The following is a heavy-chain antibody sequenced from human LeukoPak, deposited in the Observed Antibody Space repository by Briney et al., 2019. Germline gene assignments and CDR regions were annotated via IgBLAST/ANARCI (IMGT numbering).Heavy chain of an antibody. J-gene: IGHJ4*02. CDR1: GDSIS. D-gene: IGHD5-18*01. V-gene: IGHV4-39*07. CDR3: ARLPPRRGYTD. Sequence: SETLSLTCIVSGDSISWGWIRQPPGKGLEWIGSIYSGGSTYHNPSLKRRVTISVDTSKNQFSLKLSSVTAADTAVYYCARLPPRRGYTDRGQGTLVTVSS. CDR2: IYSGGST.